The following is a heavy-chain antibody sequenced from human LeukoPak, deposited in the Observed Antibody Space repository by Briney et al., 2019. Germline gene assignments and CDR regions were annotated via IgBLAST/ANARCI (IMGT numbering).Heavy chain of an antibody. Sequence: SETLSRTCTVSGGSINNYYWSWIRQPAGKGLEWIGRIYTRGSTNYNPSLKSRVTMSVDTSKNQFSLKLSSVTAADTAVYYCARGRYCSADICSGGDAFDIWGQGTMVSVSS. J-gene: IGHJ3*02. CDR3: ARGRYCSADICSGGDAFDI. D-gene: IGHD2-15*01. CDR1: GGSINNYY. CDR2: IYTRGST. V-gene: IGHV4-4*07.